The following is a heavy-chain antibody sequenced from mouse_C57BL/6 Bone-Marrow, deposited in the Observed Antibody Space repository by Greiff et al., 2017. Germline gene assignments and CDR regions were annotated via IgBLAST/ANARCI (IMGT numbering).Heavy chain of an antibody. CDR2: ISNGGGST. V-gene: IGHV5-12*01. D-gene: IGHD2-4*01. CDR1: GFTFSDYY. CDR3: ARGGLYCDYGDFDY. J-gene: IGHJ2*01. Sequence: EVMLVESGGGLVQPGGSLKLSCAASGFTFSDYYMYWVRQTPEKRLEWVAYISNGGGSTYYPDTVKGRFTISRDNAKNTLYLQMSRLKSEDTAMYYCARGGLYCDYGDFDYWGQGTTLTVSS.